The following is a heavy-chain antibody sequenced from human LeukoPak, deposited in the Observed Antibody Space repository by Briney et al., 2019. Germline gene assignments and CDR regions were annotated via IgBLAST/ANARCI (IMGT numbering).Heavy chain of an antibody. CDR2: INTNTGNP. V-gene: IGHV7-4-1*02. CDR1: GYTFTSYA. CDR3: ARGEDGYYYYYYMDV. J-gene: IGHJ6*03. D-gene: IGHD5-24*01. Sequence: GASVKVSCKASGYTFTSYAMNWVRQAPGQGLEWMGWINTNTGNPTYAQGFTGRFVFSLDTSVSTAYLQISSLKAEDTAVYYCARGEDGYYYYYYMDVWGKGTTVSVSS.